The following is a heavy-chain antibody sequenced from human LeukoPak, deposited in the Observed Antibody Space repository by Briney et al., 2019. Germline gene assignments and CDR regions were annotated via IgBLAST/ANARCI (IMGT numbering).Heavy chain of an antibody. D-gene: IGHD6-13*01. J-gene: IGHJ6*02. CDR1: GGTFSSYA. Sequence: ASVKVSCKASGGTFSSYAISWVRQAPGQGLEWMGRIIPILGIANYAQKFQGRVTITADKSTSTAYMELSSLRSEDTAVYYCATGLSIAAAGTDYYYYGMDVWGQGTTVTVSS. CDR3: ATGLSIAAAGTDYYYYGMDV. V-gene: IGHV1-69*04. CDR2: IIPILGIA.